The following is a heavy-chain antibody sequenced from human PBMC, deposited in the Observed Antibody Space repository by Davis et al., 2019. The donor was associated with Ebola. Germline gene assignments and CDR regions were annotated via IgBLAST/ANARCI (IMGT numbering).Heavy chain of an antibody. V-gene: IGHV3-48*02. CDR2: LDETSSNI. CDR3: ARGWTTSWFYY. D-gene: IGHD1-14*01. CDR1: GFTFSNCT. Sequence: PGGSLRLSCETSGFTFSNCTMNWVRQAPGKGLEWVSYLDETSSNIFYADSVRGRFTISRDNAQSSLYLQMNNLRDENTAVYYCARGWTTSWFYYWGQGTLVTVSS. J-gene: IGHJ4*02.